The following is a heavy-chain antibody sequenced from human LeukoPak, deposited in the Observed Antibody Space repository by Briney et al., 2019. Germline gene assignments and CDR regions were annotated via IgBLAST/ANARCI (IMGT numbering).Heavy chain of an antibody. D-gene: IGHD3-10*01. CDR1: GGSISSGSYY. CDR3: ARGLVVRWATADWFDP. V-gene: IGHV4-61*02. Sequence: SQTLSLTCTVSGGSISSGSYYWSWILQPAGKGLEWIGRIYTSGSTNYNPSLKSRVTISVDTSKNQFSLKLRSVTAADPAVYYCARGLVVRWATADWFDPWGQGTLVTVSS. J-gene: IGHJ5*02. CDR2: IYTSGST.